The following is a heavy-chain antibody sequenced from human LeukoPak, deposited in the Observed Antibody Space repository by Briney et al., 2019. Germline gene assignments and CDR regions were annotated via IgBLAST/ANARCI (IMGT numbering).Heavy chain of an antibody. J-gene: IGHJ4*02. CDR2: ISSSSSYI. CDR1: GFTFNTYN. CDR3: ARDAGGFDY. V-gene: IGHV3-21*01. Sequence: GESLRLSCVASGFTFNTYNMNWVRQAPGKGLEWVSSISSSSSYIYYADSVKGRFTISRDNAKNSLYLQMNSLRAEDTAVYYCARDAGGFDYWGQGTLVTVSS. D-gene: IGHD3-16*01.